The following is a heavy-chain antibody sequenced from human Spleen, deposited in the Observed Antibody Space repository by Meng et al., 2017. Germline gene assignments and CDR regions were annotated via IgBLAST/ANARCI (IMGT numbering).Heavy chain of an antibody. CDR3: ARDRGTRGAGTYIPGGYYYYGMDV. CDR2: ILYSGST. J-gene: IGHJ6*02. D-gene: IGHD3-10*01. Sequence: SETLSLTCTVSGGSISNYYWSWIRQSPGRGLEWIGYILYSGSTNYTPSLQSRVTMSVDTSKNQFSLKLSSVSAADTAVYYCARDRGTRGAGTYIPGGYYYYGMDVWGQGTTVTVSS. CDR1: GGSISNYY. V-gene: IGHV4-59*01.